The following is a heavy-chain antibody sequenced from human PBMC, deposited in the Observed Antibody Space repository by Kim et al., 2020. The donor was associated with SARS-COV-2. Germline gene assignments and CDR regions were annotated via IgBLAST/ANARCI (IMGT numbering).Heavy chain of an antibody. D-gene: IGHD2-15*01. J-gene: IGHJ6*02. CDR3: AKGLAGFYYYYGMDV. Sequence: DSVKGRFTISRDNAKDTLYLQMNSLRAEDSVVCYCAKGLAGFYYYYGMDVWGQGTTVTVSS. V-gene: IGHV3-23*01.